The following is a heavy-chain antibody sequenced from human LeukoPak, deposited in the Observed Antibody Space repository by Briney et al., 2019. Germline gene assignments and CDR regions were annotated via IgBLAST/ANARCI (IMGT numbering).Heavy chain of an antibody. CDR1: GFTFSNFA. J-gene: IGHJ4*02. Sequence: GGSLRLSCAASGFTFSNFAMIWVRQAPGKGLEWVSAISGSGDKTHYADSVKGRFTISRDNSKSVLYMQLNNLRLEDTAVYYCGEGHWGRGTLVTVSS. V-gene: IGHV3-23*01. CDR2: ISGSGDKT. CDR3: GEGH.